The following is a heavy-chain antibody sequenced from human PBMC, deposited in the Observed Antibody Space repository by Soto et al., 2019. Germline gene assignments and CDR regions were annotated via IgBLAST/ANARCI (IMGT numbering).Heavy chain of an antibody. Sequence: QITLKESGPTLVKPTQTLTLTCTFSGFSLSTSGVGVGWIRQPPGEALEWLALIYWDDDKRYSPSLKSRLTITKDTSKNQVVLTMTNMDPVDTATYYCAHRYCSGGSCYGWFDPWGQGTLVTVSS. CDR3: AHRYCSGGSCYGWFDP. CDR1: GFSLSTSGVG. D-gene: IGHD2-15*01. CDR2: IYWDDDK. J-gene: IGHJ5*02. V-gene: IGHV2-5*02.